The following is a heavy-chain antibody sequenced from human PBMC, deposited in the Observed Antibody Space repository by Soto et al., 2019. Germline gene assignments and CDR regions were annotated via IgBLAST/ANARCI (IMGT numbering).Heavy chain of an antibody. Sequence: ASVKVSCKASEYTFTSYAMHWVRQAPGQRLEWMGWINAGNGNTKYSQKFQGRVTITRDTSASTAYMELSSLRSEDTAVYYCARSSSWSYNWFDPWGQGTLVTVSS. CDR2: INAGNGNT. CDR1: EYTFTSYA. CDR3: ARSSSWSYNWFDP. J-gene: IGHJ5*02. D-gene: IGHD6-13*01. V-gene: IGHV1-3*01.